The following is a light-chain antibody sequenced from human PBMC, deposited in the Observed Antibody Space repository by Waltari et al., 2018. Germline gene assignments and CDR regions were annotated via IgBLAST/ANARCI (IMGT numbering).Light chain of an antibody. CDR2: RAS. V-gene: IGKV1-5*03. J-gene: IGKJ1*01. CDR1: QNISNF. CDR3: QHYYTYPWT. Sequence: DIQMTQSPSTLPAYVGDRVTITCRASQNISNFVVWYQQMPGRAPKVLIYRASSLRSGVPSRFTGSGSGTDFTLTITSLQPDDFATYFCQHYYTYPWTCGQGTKVEVK.